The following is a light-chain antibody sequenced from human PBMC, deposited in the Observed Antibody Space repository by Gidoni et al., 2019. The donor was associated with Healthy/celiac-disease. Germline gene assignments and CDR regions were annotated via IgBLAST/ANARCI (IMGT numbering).Light chain of an antibody. CDR2: GAS. V-gene: IGKV3-20*01. J-gene: IGKJ2*01. CDR1: QSVSSSY. CDR3: QQYGSSPPYT. Sequence: ETVLTPPPGTLSLSPGERSTLSCRASQSVSSSYLAWYQQKPGQAPRLLIYGASSRATGIPDRFSGSGSGTDFTLTISRLEPEDFAVYYCQQYGSSPPYTFGQXTKLEIK.